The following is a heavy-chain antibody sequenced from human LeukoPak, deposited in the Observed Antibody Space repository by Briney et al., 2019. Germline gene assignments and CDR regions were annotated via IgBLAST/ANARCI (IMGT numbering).Heavy chain of an antibody. CDR1: GASIRSYY. Sequence: KASETLSLTCDVSGASIRSYYWNWIRQPPGKGLEWIGYIYYSGSTNYNPSLKSRVTISVDTSKNQFSLKLSSVTAADTAVYYCAREFRYYDSSGYYSHFDYWGQGTLVTVSS. J-gene: IGHJ4*02. D-gene: IGHD3-22*01. CDR2: IYYSGST. V-gene: IGHV4-59*01. CDR3: AREFRYYDSSGYYSHFDY.